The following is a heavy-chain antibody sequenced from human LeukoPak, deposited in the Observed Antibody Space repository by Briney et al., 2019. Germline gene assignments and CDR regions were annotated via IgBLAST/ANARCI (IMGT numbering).Heavy chain of an antibody. V-gene: IGHV3-66*01. D-gene: IGHD5-18*01. CDR3: ARGVRGYSYGYKNDFDY. Sequence: GGSLRLSCAASGSTVSSNYMSWVRQAPGKGLEWVSVIYSGGSTYYADSVKGRFTISRDNSKNTLYLQMNSLRAEDTAVYYCARGVRGYSYGYKNDFDYWGQGTLVTVSS. J-gene: IGHJ4*02. CDR2: IYSGGST. CDR1: GSTVSSNY.